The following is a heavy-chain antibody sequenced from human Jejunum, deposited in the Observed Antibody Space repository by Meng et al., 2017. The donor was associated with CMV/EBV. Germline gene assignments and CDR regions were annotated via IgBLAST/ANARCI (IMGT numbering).Heavy chain of an antibody. CDR3: ARDTAGALY. CDR1: TGSISSSSYY. Sequence: LACTVYTGSISSSSYYWNWLRQPPGKGLEWIGSIYYSGSTYYNPSLKGRIALSLDTSKNQFSLKLSSVTAADTAIYYCARDTAGALYWGQGTLVTVSS. D-gene: IGHD2-8*02. J-gene: IGHJ4*02. CDR2: IYYSGST. V-gene: IGHV4-39*07.